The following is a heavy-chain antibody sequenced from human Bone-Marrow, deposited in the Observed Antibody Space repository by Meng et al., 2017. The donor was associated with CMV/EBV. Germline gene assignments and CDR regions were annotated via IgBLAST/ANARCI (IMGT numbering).Heavy chain of an antibody. D-gene: IGHD3-16*01. CDR3: AWGSGLAS. V-gene: IGHV3-30-3*02. CDR1: GFTFSSYA. Sequence: GESLKISCAASGFTFSSYAMHWVRQAPGKGLEWVAVISYDGSNKYYADSVKGRFTISRDNAKNSLYLQMNSLRVEDTAVYHCAWGSGLASWGQGTLVTVSS. J-gene: IGHJ4*02. CDR2: ISYDGSNK.